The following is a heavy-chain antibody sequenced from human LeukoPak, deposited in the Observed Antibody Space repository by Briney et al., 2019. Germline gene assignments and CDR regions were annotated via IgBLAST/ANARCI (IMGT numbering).Heavy chain of an antibody. J-gene: IGHJ4*02. CDR2: INPNSGGT. CDR3: ARDWVAAAGMGDY. V-gene: IGHV1-2*02. D-gene: IGHD6-13*01. CDR1: GYTFTGYY. Sequence: GASVKVSCKASGYTFTGYYMHWVRQAPGQGLEWMGWINPNSGGTNYAQKFQGRVTMTRDTSISTAYMELSRLRSDDTAVYYCARDWVAAAGMGDYWGQGTLVTVSS.